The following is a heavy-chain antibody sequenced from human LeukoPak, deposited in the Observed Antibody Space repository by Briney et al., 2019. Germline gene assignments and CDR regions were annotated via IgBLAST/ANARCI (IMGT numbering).Heavy chain of an antibody. CDR2: IYYSGST. V-gene: IGHV4-31*03. J-gene: IGHJ4*02. CDR1: GGSISSGGYY. D-gene: IGHD2-2*01. Sequence: SQTLSLTCTVSGGSISSGGYYWSWLRQHPGKGLEWIGYIYYSGSTYYNPSLKSRVTISVDTSKNQFSLKLSSVTAADTAVYYCARGDPDFVVVPAATFDYWGQGTLVTVSS. CDR3: ARGDPDFVVVPAATFDY.